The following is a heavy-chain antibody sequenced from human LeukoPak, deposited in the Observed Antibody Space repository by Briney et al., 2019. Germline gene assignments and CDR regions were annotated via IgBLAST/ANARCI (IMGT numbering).Heavy chain of an antibody. Sequence: PGGSLRLSCAASGFTFSSYGMHWVRQAPGKGLEWVAVISYDGSNKYYADSVKGRFTISRDNSKNTLYLQMNSLRAEDTAVYYCAKEFRGYSSSSPYFGYWGQGTLVTVSS. CDR1: GFTFSSYG. CDR3: AKEFRGYSSSSPYFGY. D-gene: IGHD6-6*01. J-gene: IGHJ4*02. V-gene: IGHV3-30*18. CDR2: ISYDGSNK.